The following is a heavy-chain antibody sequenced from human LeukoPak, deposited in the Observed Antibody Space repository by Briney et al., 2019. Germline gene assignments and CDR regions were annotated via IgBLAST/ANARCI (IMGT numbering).Heavy chain of an antibody. V-gene: IGHV3-30-3*01. CDR2: ISYDGSNK. Sequence: GGSLRLSCAASGFTFSSYAMHWVRQAPGKGLEWVAVISYDGSNKYYADSVKGRFTISRDNSKNTLYLQMNSLRAEDTAVYYCAKDRVTTGRGDGTYDAFDIWGQGTMVTVSS. CDR3: AKDRVTTGRGDGTYDAFDI. J-gene: IGHJ3*02. D-gene: IGHD4-11*01. CDR1: GFTFSSYA.